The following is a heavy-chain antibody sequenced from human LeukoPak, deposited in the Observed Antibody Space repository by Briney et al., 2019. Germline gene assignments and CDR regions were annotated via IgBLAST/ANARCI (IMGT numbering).Heavy chain of an antibody. CDR1: GGSISSYY. CDR2: IYTSGST. V-gene: IGHV4-4*07. CDR3: ASSPYSYYYDSSGYYSFPY. J-gene: IGHJ4*02. Sequence: SETLSLTCTVSGGSISSYYWSWIRQPAGKGLEWIGRIYTSGSTNYNPSLKSRVTMSVDTSKNQFSLKLSSVTAADTAVYYCASSPYSYYYDSSGYYSFPYWGQGTLVTVSS. D-gene: IGHD3-22*01.